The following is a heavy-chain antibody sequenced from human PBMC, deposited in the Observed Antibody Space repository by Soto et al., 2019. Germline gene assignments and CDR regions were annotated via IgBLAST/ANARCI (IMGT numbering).Heavy chain of an antibody. Sequence: SETLSLTCTVSGGSISSGGYYWSWIRQHPGKGLEWIGYIYYSGSTYYNPSLKSRVTISVDTSKNQFSLKLSSVTAADTVVYYCAREGPREVDCSSTSCYEGGTRYYYYYMDVWGKGTTVTVSS. CDR2: IYYSGST. V-gene: IGHV4-31*03. D-gene: IGHD2-2*01. CDR3: AREGPREVDCSSTSCYEGGTRYYYYYMDV. J-gene: IGHJ6*03. CDR1: GGSISSGGYY.